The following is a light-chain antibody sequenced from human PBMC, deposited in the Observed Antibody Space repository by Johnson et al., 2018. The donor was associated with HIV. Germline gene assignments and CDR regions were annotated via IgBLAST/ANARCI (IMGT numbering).Light chain of an antibody. CDR3: GTWDSRLSAYV. J-gene: IGLJ1*01. Sequence: QSVLTQPPSVSAAPGQTVTISCYGSSSNVGSSFVSWYRQVPGTAPKLLIYDNNKRPSGIPGRFSGSKSGTSATLGITGLQTGDEADYYCGTWDSRLSAYVFGTGTKVTVL. V-gene: IGLV1-51*01. CDR2: DNN. CDR1: SSNVGSSF.